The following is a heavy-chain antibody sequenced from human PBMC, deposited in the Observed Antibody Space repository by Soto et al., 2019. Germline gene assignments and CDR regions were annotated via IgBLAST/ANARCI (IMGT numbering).Heavy chain of an antibody. Sequence: QVQLVESGGGVVQPGRSLRLSCAASGFSFSNFPMHWVRQAPGKGLEWVAVISYDGSSKYYADSVKGRFTISRDNSDNTVFLQINSLKIEDTAVYYCARDGPPPLGYFFDYWGQGTLVTVSS. V-gene: IGHV3-30-3*01. CDR1: GFSFSNFP. J-gene: IGHJ4*02. CDR3: ARDGPPPLGYFFDY. CDR2: ISYDGSSK.